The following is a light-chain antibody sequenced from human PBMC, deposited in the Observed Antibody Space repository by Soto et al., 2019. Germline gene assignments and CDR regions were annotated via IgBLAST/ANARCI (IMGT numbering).Light chain of an antibody. V-gene: IGKV3-20*01. CDR3: QLENT. Sequence: EIVLTQSPGTLSLSPGERATLSCRASQSVSSSYLAWYQQKPGQAPRLLIYGASSRATGIPDRFSGSGSGTDFTLTISRLEPEDFAVYYCQLENTFGQGTKLEIK. CDR1: QSVSSSY. J-gene: IGKJ2*01. CDR2: GAS.